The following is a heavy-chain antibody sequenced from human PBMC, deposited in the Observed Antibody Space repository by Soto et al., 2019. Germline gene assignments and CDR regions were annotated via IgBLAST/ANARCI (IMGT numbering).Heavy chain of an antibody. CDR3: ARKSGYSYGFDYYYYGMDV. CDR1: GGSFSGYY. V-gene: IGHV4-34*01. D-gene: IGHD5-18*01. CDR2: INHSGRN. Sequence: PSETLSLTCAVYGGSFSGYYRSWISQPPGKGLEWIGEINHSGRNNYNPSLKSRVTISVGTSKNQFSLKLSSVTAADTAVYYCARKSGYSYGFDYYYYGMDVWGQGTTVTVSS. J-gene: IGHJ6*02.